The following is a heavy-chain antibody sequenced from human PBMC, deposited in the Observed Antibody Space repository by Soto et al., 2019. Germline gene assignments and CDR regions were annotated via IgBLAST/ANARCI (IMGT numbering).Heavy chain of an antibody. J-gene: IGHJ5*02. D-gene: IGHD2-15*01. CDR3: ARYCSGGSCYSKPRGFDP. Sequence: QVQLQQWGAGLLKPSETLSLTCAVYGGSFSGYYWSWIRQPPGKGLELIGEINHSGSTNYNPSLKSRVTISVDTSKNQFSLKLSSVTAADTAVYYCARYCSGGSCYSKPRGFDPWGQGTLVTVSS. CDR2: INHSGST. V-gene: IGHV4-34*01. CDR1: GGSFSGYY.